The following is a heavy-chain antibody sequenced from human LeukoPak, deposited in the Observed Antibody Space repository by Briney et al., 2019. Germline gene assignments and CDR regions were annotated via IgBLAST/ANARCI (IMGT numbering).Heavy chain of an antibody. D-gene: IGHD3-10*01. CDR1: GYTFTGYY. Sequence: ASVKVSCKASGYTFTGYYMHWVRQAPGQGLEWMGWINPNSAGTNYAQKFQGRVTMTRDTSISTAYMELSRLRSDDTAVYYCARDGRVVRGVKVRFDPWGQGTLVTVSS. J-gene: IGHJ5*02. CDR2: INPNSAGT. V-gene: IGHV1-2*02. CDR3: ARDGRVVRGVKVRFDP.